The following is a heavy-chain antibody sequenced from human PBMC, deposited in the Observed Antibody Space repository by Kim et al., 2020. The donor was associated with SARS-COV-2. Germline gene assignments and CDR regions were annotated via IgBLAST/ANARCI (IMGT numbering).Heavy chain of an antibody. Sequence: GGSLRLSCAASGFTFSDYYMSWIRQAPGKGLEWVSYISSSSSYTNYADSVKGRFTISRDNAKNSLYLQMNSLRAEDTAVYYCARGILTGRSYYYYGMDVWGQGTTVTVSS. J-gene: IGHJ6*02. CDR2: ISSSSSYT. CDR3: ARGILTGRSYYYYGMDV. V-gene: IGHV3-11*05. D-gene: IGHD3-9*01. CDR1: GFTFSDYY.